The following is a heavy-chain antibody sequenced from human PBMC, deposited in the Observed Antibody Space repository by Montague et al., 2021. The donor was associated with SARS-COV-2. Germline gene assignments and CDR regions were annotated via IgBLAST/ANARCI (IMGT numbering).Heavy chain of an antibody. J-gene: IGHJ4*02. V-gene: IGHV3-30*04. D-gene: IGHD3-10*01. Sequence: SLSLSLSASGFPFSSHAMHWVRQAPGKGLEWVAIISYDGSNKYYADSVKGRFTISRDNSKNTLYLQMNSLRAEDTAVYYCARDDGSGSYYVSFDYWGQGTLVTVSS. CDR3: ARDDGSGSYYVSFDY. CDR1: GFPFSSHA. CDR2: ISYDGSNK.